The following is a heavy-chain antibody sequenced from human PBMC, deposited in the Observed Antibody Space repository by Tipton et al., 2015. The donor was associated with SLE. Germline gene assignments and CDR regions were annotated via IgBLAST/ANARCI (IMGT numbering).Heavy chain of an antibody. CDR2: MSSSGSSA. D-gene: IGHD5-18*01. CDR1: EFIFSNYA. V-gene: IGHV3-30*04. Sequence: QVQLVQSGGGVVQPGKSLRLSCAGSEFIFSNYAIHWVRQAPGKGLEWVAAMSSSGSSADYADSVKGRFTLSRDNSKATVYVQLSSLRGEDSAVYYCAGQEEGGYSYGYYGMDVWGQGTTVTVSS. J-gene: IGHJ6*02. CDR3: AGQEEGGYSYGYYGMDV.